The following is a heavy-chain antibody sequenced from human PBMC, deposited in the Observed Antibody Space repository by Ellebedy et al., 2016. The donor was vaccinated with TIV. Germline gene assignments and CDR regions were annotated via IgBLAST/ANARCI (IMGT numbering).Heavy chain of an antibody. Sequence: GGSLRLSXAASGFTFSTYAMTWVRLAQGKGLEWVSGISGSGGITFYADSVKGRFTISRDNSKDTLYLRMSSLRAEDTAVYFCAKKTMVRGSYGAFDIWGQGTMVTVSS. CDR2: ISGSGGIT. J-gene: IGHJ3*02. CDR1: GFTFSTYA. V-gene: IGHV3-23*01. CDR3: AKKTMVRGSYGAFDI. D-gene: IGHD3-16*01.